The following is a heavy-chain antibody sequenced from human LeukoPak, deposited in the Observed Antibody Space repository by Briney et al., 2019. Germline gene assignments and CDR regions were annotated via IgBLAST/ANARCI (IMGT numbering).Heavy chain of an antibody. CDR2: IKQEGSER. J-gene: IGHJ4*02. V-gene: IGHV3-7*03. CDR3: ATGSGCGY. D-gene: IGHD6-19*01. CDR1: GFTFSSYW. Sequence: GGALRLSCAASGFTFSSYWMTWVRQAPGKGLEWVANIKQEGSERNYVDSVKGRFTISRDNAKNSLYLQMNTLRDADTAVYYCATGSGCGYWGQGTLVTVSS.